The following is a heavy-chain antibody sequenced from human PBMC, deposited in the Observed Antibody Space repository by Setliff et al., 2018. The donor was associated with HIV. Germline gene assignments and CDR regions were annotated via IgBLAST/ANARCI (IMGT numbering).Heavy chain of an antibody. V-gene: IGHV3-11*04. CDR3: ARALYRVKQQLVPHFFDY. CDR2: ISRDGNTI. D-gene: IGHD6-13*01. CDR1: GFTFSDYY. J-gene: IGHJ4*02. Sequence: LRLSCAASGFTFSDYYMSWLRQAPGKGLEWVSYISRDGNTIYYADSVKGRFTISRDNAKNSLYLQMNSLRAEDTAMYYCARALYRVKQQLVPHFFDYWGQGTLVTVSS.